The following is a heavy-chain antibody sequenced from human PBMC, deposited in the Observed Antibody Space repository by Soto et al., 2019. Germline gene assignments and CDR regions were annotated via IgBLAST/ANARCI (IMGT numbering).Heavy chain of an antibody. V-gene: IGHV4-59*01. D-gene: IGHD3-3*01. CDR3: ARDRGGYDFWSGYSPQSGWFDP. Sequence: PSETLSLTCTVSGGSISSYYWSWIRQPPGKGLEWIGYIYYSGSTNYNPSLKSRVTISVDTSKNQFSLKLSSVTAADTAVYYCARDRGGYDFWSGYSPQSGWFDPWGQGTLVTVSS. CDR1: GGSISSYY. J-gene: IGHJ5*02. CDR2: IYYSGST.